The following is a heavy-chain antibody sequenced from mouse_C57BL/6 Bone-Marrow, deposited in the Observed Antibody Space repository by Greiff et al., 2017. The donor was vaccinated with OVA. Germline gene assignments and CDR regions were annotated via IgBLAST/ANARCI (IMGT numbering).Heavy chain of an antibody. D-gene: IGHD1-1*01. V-gene: IGHV1-7*01. CDR2: INPSSGYT. CDR1: GYTFTSYW. J-gene: IGHJ3*01. Sequence: QVQLQQSGAELAKPGASVKLSCKASGYTFTSYWMHWVKQRPGQGLEWIGYINPSSGYTKYNQKFKDKATLTADKSSSTAYMQLSSLTYEDSAVXYCAAEGIRYYGSGGFAYWGEGTLCTVSA. CDR3: AAEGIRYYGSGGFAY.